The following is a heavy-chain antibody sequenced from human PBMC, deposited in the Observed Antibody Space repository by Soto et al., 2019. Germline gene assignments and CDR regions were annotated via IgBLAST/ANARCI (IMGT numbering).Heavy chain of an antibody. CDR3: ARGTIFGVVAGFLDV. CDR1: GFTFSNSA. D-gene: IGHD3-3*01. CDR2: LTGSGATT. J-gene: IGHJ6*04. Sequence: EVQLLESGGGLVQPRGSLRLSCAASGFTFSNSAMNWVRQAPGKGLEWVSGLTGSGATTYYADSVKGRFTISRDNSKNTLFLQMNSLRADDMAVYYCARGTIFGVVAGFLDVWGKGTTVTVSS. V-gene: IGHV3-23*01.